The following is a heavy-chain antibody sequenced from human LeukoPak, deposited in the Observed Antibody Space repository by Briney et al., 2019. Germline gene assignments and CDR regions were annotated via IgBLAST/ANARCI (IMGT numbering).Heavy chain of an antibody. J-gene: IGHJ6*02. CDR3: ARSIVVVPPTYYHNYGMDV. CDR1: GYTFTSYY. V-gene: IGHV1-2*02. Sequence: ASVKISCKASGYTFTSYYLHWVRQAPGQGLEWMGWINPNSGGTNYAQKFQGRVTMTRDTSISTAYMELSRLTSDDTALYYCARSIVVVPPTYYHNYGMDVWGQGTTVTVSS. D-gene: IGHD2-2*01. CDR2: INPNSGGT.